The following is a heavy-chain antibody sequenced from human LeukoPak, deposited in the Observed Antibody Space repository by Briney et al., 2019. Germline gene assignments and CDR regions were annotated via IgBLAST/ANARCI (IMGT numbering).Heavy chain of an antibody. Sequence: SVKVSCKASGYTFTSYDINRVRQPTGEGLEGMVWMNPNNGNTRYAQKFQGRVTMTRNTSISTAYMELSSLRSEDTAVYYCARASQLRLGIVVVITSGRRYYFDYWGQGTLVTVSS. D-gene: IGHD3-22*01. CDR1: GYTFTSYD. CDR3: ARASQLRLGIVVVITSGRRYYFDY. V-gene: IGHV1-8*01. J-gene: IGHJ4*02. CDR2: MNPNNGNT.